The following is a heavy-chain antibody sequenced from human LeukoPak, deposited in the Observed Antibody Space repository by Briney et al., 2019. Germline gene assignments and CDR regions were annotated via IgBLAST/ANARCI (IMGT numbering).Heavy chain of an antibody. CDR3: AKGRHYYGSGSYLDS. CDR2: ISGSGSTT. V-gene: IGHV3-23*01. J-gene: IGHJ4*02. Sequence: TGGSLRLSCAASGFTFSSHAMNWFRQAPGKGLEWVSAISGSGSTTYYADSVKGRFTISRDKSKNTLYLQMNSLRAEDTAIYYCAKGRHYYGSGSYLDSWGQGTLVTVSS. D-gene: IGHD3-10*01. CDR1: GFTFSSHA.